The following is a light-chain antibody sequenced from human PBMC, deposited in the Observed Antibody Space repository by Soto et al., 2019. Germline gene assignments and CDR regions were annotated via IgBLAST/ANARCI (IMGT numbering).Light chain of an antibody. Sequence: DIQITQCPSSLSASVGDRVTITCRASQSISSYLNWYRQKPGKAPKLLIYAASSLQSGVPSRFSGSGSWTDCTRTISSLQPEDVETDYCPQSYSTPLTFGGGTKVDIK. CDR1: QSISSY. V-gene: IGKV1-39*01. J-gene: IGKJ4*01. CDR3: PQSYSTPLT. CDR2: AAS.